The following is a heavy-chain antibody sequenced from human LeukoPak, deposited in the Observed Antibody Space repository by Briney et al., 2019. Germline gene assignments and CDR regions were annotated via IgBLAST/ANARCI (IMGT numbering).Heavy chain of an antibody. J-gene: IGHJ4*02. Sequence: PSETLSLTCTVCGGSISSGSYYSGWIRQPPGKGLEWIGSIYYSGSTYYNPSLKSRVTISVDTSKDQFSLKLSSVTAADTAVYYCARHCYYDSSGYYPAGYFDYWGQGTLVTVSS. CDR3: ARHCYYDSSGYYPAGYFDY. CDR1: GGSISSGSYY. CDR2: IYYSGST. D-gene: IGHD3-22*01. V-gene: IGHV4-39*01.